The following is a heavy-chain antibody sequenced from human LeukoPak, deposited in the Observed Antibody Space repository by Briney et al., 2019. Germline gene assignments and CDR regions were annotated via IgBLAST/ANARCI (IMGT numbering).Heavy chain of an antibody. J-gene: IGHJ3*02. V-gene: IGHV1-46*01. CDR2: INPSGGST. Sequence: ASVKVSCKASGYTFTSYYMHWVRQAPGQGLEWMGIINPSGGSTSYAQKFQGRVTMTRDTSTSTVYMELGSLRSEDTAVYYCASPLPTYYYDSSGLFGAFDIWGQGTMVTVSS. CDR1: GYTFTSYY. CDR3: ASPLPTYYYDSSGLFGAFDI. D-gene: IGHD3-22*01.